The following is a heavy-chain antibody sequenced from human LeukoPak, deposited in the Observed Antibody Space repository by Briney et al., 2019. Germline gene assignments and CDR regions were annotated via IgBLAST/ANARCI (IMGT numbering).Heavy chain of an antibody. V-gene: IGHV1-8*01. CDR1: GYTFTSYD. Sequence: ASVKVSCKASGYTFTSYDINWVRQATGQGLEWMGWMNPNSGNTGYAQKFQGRVTMTRNTSISTAYMELSSLRSEDTAVYYCARDAGDCSGGSCLNRKYFQHWGQGTLVTVSS. CDR2: MNPNSGNT. J-gene: IGHJ1*01. D-gene: IGHD2-15*01. CDR3: ARDAGDCSGGSCLNRKYFQH.